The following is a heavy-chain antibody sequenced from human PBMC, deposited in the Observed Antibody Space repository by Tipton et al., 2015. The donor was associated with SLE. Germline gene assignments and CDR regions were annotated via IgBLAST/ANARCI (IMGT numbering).Heavy chain of an antibody. V-gene: IGHV4-39*07. J-gene: IGHJ4*02. CDR1: GGSISSSSYY. CDR2: IYYSGST. D-gene: IGHD1-26*01. CDR3: AREGGELPPGDY. Sequence: TLSLTCTVSGGSISSSSYYWGWIRQPPGKGLEWIGSIYYSGSTYYNPSLKSRVTISVDTSKNQFSLKLSSVTAADTAVYYCAREGGELPPGDYWGQGTLVTVSS.